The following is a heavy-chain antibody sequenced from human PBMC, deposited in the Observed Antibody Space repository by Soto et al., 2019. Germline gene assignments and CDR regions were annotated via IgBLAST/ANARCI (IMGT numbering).Heavy chain of an antibody. V-gene: IGHV3-30-3*01. CDR3: ARGWGYFDSSGFPYLYALDV. Sequence: PWGSLRLSCAASGFTFSSYALHWVRQAPGKGLELVAVLLYAGSNKYYANSVNGRFTISRDKAKNSRYHQMISLRAEDTALYYCARGWGYFDSSGFPYLYALDVWAQGTTVPVSS. J-gene: IGHJ6*02. CDR1: GFTFSSYA. CDR2: LLYAGSNK. D-gene: IGHD3-22*01.